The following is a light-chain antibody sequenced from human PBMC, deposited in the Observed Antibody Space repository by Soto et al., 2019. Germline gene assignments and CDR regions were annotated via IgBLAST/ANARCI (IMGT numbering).Light chain of an antibody. CDR3: SSYTSSSPPYV. Sequence: QSAMTQPASVSGSPGQSITISCTGTSSDVGGYNYVSLYQQHPGKAPKLMIYEVSNRPSGVSNRFSGSKSGNTSSLTISGHQAEDEADYYCSSYTSSSPPYVFGTGTKLTVL. V-gene: IGLV2-14*01. J-gene: IGLJ1*01. CDR1: SSDVGGYNY. CDR2: EVS.